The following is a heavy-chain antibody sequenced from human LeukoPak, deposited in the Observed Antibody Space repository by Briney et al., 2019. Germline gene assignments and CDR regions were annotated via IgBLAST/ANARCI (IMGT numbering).Heavy chain of an antibody. CDR1: GFTFSSYG. V-gene: IGHV3-30*02. J-gene: IGHJ4*02. Sequence: PGGSLRLSCAASGFTFSSYGMHWVRQAPGKGLEWVAFIRYDGSNKYYADSVKGRFTISRDNAKNSLYLQMNSLRAEDTAVYYCARRKGSGSGTDLDYWGQGTLVTVSS. CDR2: IRYDGSNK. D-gene: IGHD3-10*01. CDR3: ARRKGSGSGTDLDY.